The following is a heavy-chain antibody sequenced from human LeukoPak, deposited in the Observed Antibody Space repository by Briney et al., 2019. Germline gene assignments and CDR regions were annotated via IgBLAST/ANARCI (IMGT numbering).Heavy chain of an antibody. CDR3: ARDSSGYFGD. Sequence: GRSLRLSCAASGFTFSSYGMHWVRKAPGKGLEWVAVIWYDGSNKYYADSVKGRFTISRDNSKNTLYLQMNSLRAEDTAVYYCARDSSGYFGDWGQGTLVTVSS. CDR1: GFTFSSYG. D-gene: IGHD3-22*01. V-gene: IGHV3-33*01. CDR2: IWYDGSNK. J-gene: IGHJ4*02.